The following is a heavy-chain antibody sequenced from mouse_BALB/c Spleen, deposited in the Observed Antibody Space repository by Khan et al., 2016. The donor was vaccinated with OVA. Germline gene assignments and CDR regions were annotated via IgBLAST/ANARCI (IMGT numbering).Heavy chain of an antibody. Sequence: QVQLKELGPGLVQPSQSLSITCTVSGFSLTTYGVHWVRQSPGKGLEWLGVIWSGGSTDYNAAFISRLSISKDSSKSQVFFKMNSLQVNDTAIYYCARNYEYDEGLAYWGQGTLVTVSA. D-gene: IGHD2-4*01. CDR2: IWSGGST. CDR3: ARNYEYDEGLAY. V-gene: IGHV2-2*02. J-gene: IGHJ3*01. CDR1: GFSLTTYG.